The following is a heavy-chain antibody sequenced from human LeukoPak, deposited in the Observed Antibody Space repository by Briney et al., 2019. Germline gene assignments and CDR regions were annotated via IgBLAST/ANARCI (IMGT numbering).Heavy chain of an antibody. Sequence: GGALRLSCAASGFTFSRDSMTSVPQTPGKGLELVSPINISSNYIYYTDSVKGRFTISRDNAKNSLYLQMNSLRAEDTAVYYCARGSRFGVVERDAFDIWGQGTMVTVSS. V-gene: IGHV3-21*01. J-gene: IGHJ3*02. CDR1: GFTFSRDS. D-gene: IGHD3-3*01. CDR2: INISSNYI. CDR3: ARGSRFGVVERDAFDI.